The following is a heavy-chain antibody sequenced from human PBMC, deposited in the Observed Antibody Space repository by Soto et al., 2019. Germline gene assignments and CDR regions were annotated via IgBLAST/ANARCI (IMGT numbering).Heavy chain of an antibody. CDR1: GGSISSGGYY. D-gene: IGHD1-7*01. J-gene: IGHJ4*02. V-gene: IGHV4-31*03. CDR2: IYYSGST. Sequence: SETLSLTCTVSGGSISSGGYYWSWIRLHPGKGLEWIGYIYYSGSTYYNPSLKSRVTISVDTSKNQFSLKLSSVTAADTAVYYCARELELPEYYFDYWGQGTLVTVSS. CDR3: ARELELPEYYFDY.